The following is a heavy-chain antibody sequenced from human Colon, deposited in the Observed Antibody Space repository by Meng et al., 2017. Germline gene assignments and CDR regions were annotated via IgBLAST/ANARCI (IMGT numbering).Heavy chain of an antibody. D-gene: IGHD3-10*01. V-gene: IGHV3-74*01. Sequence: GGSLRLSCAASGFTFSNAWMSWVRQAPGKGLVWLSRINTDGTDATYADSVKGRFTISRDNAKNTLYLQMSSLRAEDTAVYYCARDLEGLWFGELLNGMDVWGQGTTVNVSS. CDR1: GFTFSNAW. CDR3: ARDLEGLWFGELLNGMDV. CDR2: INTDGTDA. J-gene: IGHJ6*02.